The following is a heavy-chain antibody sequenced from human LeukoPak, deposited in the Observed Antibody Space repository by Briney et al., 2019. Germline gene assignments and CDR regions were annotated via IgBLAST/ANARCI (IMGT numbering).Heavy chain of an antibody. J-gene: IGHJ6*02. CDR2: ISSNGGST. V-gene: IGHV3-64*01. D-gene: IGHD2-21*02. CDR3: ARVTTYCGGDCYYYYGMDV. CDR1: GFTFSSYA. Sequence: GGSLRLSCAASGFTFSSYAMHWVRQAPGKGLEYVSAISSNGGSTYYANSVKGRFTISRDNSKNMLYLQMGSLRAEDMAVYYCARVTTYCGGDCYYYYGMDVWGQGTTVTVSS.